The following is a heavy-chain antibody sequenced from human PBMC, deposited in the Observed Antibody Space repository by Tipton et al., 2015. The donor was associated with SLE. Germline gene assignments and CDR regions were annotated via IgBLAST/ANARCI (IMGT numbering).Heavy chain of an antibody. CDR1: GFTFSGSA. V-gene: IGHV3-73*01. CDR3: TSEVFGVVIMGYMDV. J-gene: IGHJ6*03. D-gene: IGHD3-3*01. CDR2: IRSKANSYAT. Sequence: SLRLSCAASGFTFSGSAMHWVRQASGKGLEWVGRIRSKANSYATAYAASVKGRFTISRDDSKNTAYLQMNSLKTEDTAVYYCTSEVFGVVIMGYMDVWGKGTPVSVSS.